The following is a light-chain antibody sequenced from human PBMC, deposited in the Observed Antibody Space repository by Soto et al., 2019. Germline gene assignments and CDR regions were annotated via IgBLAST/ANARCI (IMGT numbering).Light chain of an antibody. Sequence: AIRMTQSPSSFSASTGDRVTITCRASQGISSYLAWYQQKPGKAPKLLIYAASTLQSGVPSRFSGSGSGTDFTLTISCLLSEDFATYYCQQYYSYSLTFGGGTKVDIK. CDR3: QQYYSYSLT. V-gene: IGKV1-8*01. J-gene: IGKJ4*01. CDR2: AAS. CDR1: QGISSY.